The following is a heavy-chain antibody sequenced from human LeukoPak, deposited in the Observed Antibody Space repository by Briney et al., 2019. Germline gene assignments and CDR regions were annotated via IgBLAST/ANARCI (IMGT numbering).Heavy chain of an antibody. V-gene: IGHV4-34*01. CDR1: GGSFSGYY. Sequence: PSETLSLTCAVYGGSFSGYYWSWIRQPPGKGLEWIGEINHSGSTNYNPSLKSRVTISVDTSKNQFSLKLSSVTAADTAVYYCARRGLGGRAFDIWGQGTMVTVSS. CDR2: INHSGST. CDR3: ARRGLGGRAFDI. D-gene: IGHD3-10*01. J-gene: IGHJ3*02.